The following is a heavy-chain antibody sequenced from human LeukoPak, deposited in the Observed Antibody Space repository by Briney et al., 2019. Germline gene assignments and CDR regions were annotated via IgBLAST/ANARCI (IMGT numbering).Heavy chain of an antibody. J-gene: IGHJ3*02. V-gene: IGHV3-23*01. CDR2: ISGGGGST. D-gene: IGHD1-7*01. Sequence: SGGSLRLSCAPSGFTFSGYAMTWVREAPGKGRECVSAISGGGGSTYYADSVKGRFTISRDNSKNTLYLQMSSRRDDGTAVYYCAKVSNGNYAGDAFDIWGQGTMVTASS. CDR3: AKVSNGNYAGDAFDI. CDR1: GFTFSGYA.